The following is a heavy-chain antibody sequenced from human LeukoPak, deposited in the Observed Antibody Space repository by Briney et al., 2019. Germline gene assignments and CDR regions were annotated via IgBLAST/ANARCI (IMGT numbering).Heavy chain of an antibody. CDR3: AGDYGDLHTYYFDH. V-gene: IGHV5-51*01. D-gene: IGHD4-17*01. J-gene: IGHJ4*02. CDR2: IYPGDSDI. CDR1: GFRFTISG. Sequence: GESLQISCQGSGFRFTISGSGGVRQVPGKGLEWMGIIYPGDSDIRYSPSFQAQVTTSADKSISTACLQWSGLKASDTAMYYCAGDYGDLHTYYFDHWGQGTLVTVSS.